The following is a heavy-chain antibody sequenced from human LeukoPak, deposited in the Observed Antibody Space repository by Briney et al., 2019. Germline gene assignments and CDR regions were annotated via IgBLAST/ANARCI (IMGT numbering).Heavy chain of an antibody. CDR2: IYYSGST. CDR1: GGSISSSSYY. D-gene: IGHD3-22*01. CDR3: ASPRADYDSSGYHTGEVFDY. J-gene: IGHJ4*02. Sequence: SETLSLTCTVSGGSISSSSYYWGWIRQPPGKGLEWIGSIYYSGSTYYNPSLKSRVTTSVDTSKNQFSLKLSSVTAADTAVYYCASPRADYDSSGYHTGEVFDYWGQGTLVTVSS. V-gene: IGHV4-39*01.